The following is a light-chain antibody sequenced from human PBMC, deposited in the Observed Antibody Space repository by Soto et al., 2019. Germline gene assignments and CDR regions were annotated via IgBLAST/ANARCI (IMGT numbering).Light chain of an antibody. CDR1: SSNIGNNY. J-gene: IGLJ2*01. CDR3: GTWDSSLSVV. CDR2: ENN. Sequence: QSVLTQPPSVSAAPGQKVTLSCSGSSSNIGNNYVSWYQQLPGTAPKLLIYENNKRPSGIPDRFSGSKSGTSATLGITGLQTGDEAEYYCGTWDSSLSVVFGGGTKVTVL. V-gene: IGLV1-51*02.